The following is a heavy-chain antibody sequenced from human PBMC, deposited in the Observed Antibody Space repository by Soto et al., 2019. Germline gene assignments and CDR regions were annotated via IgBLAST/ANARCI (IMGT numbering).Heavy chain of an antibody. D-gene: IGHD3-10*01. CDR1: GGSIISADYS. CDR3: ARDYGSGPSWFDP. J-gene: IGHJ5*02. V-gene: IGHV4-30-4*01. Sequence: PSYTLSLTCTFSGGSIISADYSWSWIRQPPGKGLQCIAYIYSNGSAYYNPSLKSRAILLVDTPRNQFSLTLRYVTAADTAVYYCARDYGSGPSWFDPWGHGTLVTVSS. CDR2: IYSNGSA.